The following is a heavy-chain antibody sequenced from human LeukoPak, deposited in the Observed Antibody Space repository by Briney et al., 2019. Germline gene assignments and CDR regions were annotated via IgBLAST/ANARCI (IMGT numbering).Heavy chain of an antibody. J-gene: IGHJ5*02. D-gene: IGHD3-9*01. CDR3: AKDSSSYDILTGYYMGSGWFDP. CDR2: INSDESSI. Sequence: GGSLRLSCAASRFTFSSYWMHWVRQAPGKGLVWVSRINSDESSISYADSVKGRFTISRDNSKNTLYLQMNSLRAEDTAVYYCAKDSSSYDILTGYYMGSGWFDPWGQGTLVTVSS. CDR1: RFTFSSYW. V-gene: IGHV3-74*01.